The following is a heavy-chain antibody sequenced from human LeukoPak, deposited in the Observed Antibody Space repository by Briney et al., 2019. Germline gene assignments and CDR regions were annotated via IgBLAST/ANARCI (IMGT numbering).Heavy chain of an antibody. V-gene: IGHV5-51*01. D-gene: IGHD3-10*01. CDR2: IYPGDSDT. CDR1: GYSFSSYW. CDR3: VLAGSGSYYFDY. J-gene: IGHJ4*02. Sequence: GESLKISCKGSGYSFSSYWIGWVRQMPGKGLEWMGIIYPGDSDTRDSPSFQGQVTISADKSVSTAYLQWSNLKASDTAMYYCVLAGSGSYYFDYWGQGILVTVSS.